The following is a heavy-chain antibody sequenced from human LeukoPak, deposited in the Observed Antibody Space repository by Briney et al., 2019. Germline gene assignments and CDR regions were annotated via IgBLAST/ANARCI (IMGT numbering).Heavy chain of an antibody. Sequence: GGSLRLSCAASGFTFSNHWMHWARQASGKGLVWVSRINSDMSSTNYADSVKGRFTISRDNAKNTLYLQMNSLRAEDTAVYYCARDIAVSGNYFDYWGQGTLVTVSS. CDR1: GFTFSNHW. J-gene: IGHJ4*02. CDR3: ARDIAVSGNYFDY. V-gene: IGHV3-74*01. D-gene: IGHD6-19*01. CDR2: INSDMSST.